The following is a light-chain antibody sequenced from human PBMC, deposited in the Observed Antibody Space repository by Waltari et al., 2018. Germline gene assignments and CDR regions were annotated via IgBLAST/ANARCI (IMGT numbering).Light chain of an antibody. Sequence: QSVLTQPPSLSGAPGQRVTISCTGSSPNIGAGYVVLWYKQFPGPAPKLLIYEYTKRPSGVPARFSGSKSGTSASLAITGRQAEDEADYYCLTYDSSLRGVYVFGTGTKVTV. CDR1: SPNIGAGYV. CDR2: EYT. V-gene: IGLV1-40*01. CDR3: LTYDSSLRGVYV. J-gene: IGLJ1*01.